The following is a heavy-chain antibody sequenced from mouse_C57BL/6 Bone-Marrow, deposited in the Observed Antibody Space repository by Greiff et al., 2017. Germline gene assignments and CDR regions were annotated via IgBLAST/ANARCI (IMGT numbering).Heavy chain of an antibody. CDR2: IYPENGDT. J-gene: IGHJ3*01. CDR3: TTVNYFDSPAWCAY. Sequence: VQLQQSGAELVRPGASVKLSCTASGFNIKDDYMHWVKQRPEQGLEWIGWIYPENGDTEYAAKFQGKATITADTSSNTAYLQLSSLTSENTAIYYCTTVNYFDSPAWCAYWGQGTLVTVSA. V-gene: IGHV14-4*01. CDR1: GFNIKDDY. D-gene: IGHD1-1*01.